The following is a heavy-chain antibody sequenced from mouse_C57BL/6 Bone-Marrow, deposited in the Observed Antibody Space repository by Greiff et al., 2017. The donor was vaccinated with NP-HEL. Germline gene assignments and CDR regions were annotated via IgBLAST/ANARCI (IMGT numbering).Heavy chain of an antibody. D-gene: IGHD1-1*01. CDR2: IYPRSGNT. J-gene: IGHJ4*01. CDR3: ARGDYGSSYVRGYYAMDY. V-gene: IGHV1-81*01. Sequence: QVHVKQSGAELARPGASVKLSCKASGYTFTSYGISWVKQRTGQGLEWIGEIYPRSGNTYYNEKFKGKATLTADKSSSTAYMELRSLTSEDSAVYFCARGDYGSSYVRGYYAMDYWGQGTSVTVSS. CDR1: GYTFTSYG.